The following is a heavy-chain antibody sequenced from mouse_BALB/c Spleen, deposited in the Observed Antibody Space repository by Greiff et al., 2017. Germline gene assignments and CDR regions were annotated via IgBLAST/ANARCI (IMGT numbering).Heavy chain of an antibody. V-gene: IGHV3-8*02. CDR2: ISYSGST. CDR3: ARNYYDYQAWFAY. J-gene: IGHJ3*01. Sequence: EVQLQESGPSLVKPSQTLSLTCSVTGDSITSGYWNWIRKFPGNKLEYMGYISYSGSTYYNPPLKSRISITRETAKNQYYLQLNSVTTEDTATYYCARNYYDYQAWFAYWGQGTLVTVSA. CDR1: GDSITSGY. D-gene: IGHD2-4*01.